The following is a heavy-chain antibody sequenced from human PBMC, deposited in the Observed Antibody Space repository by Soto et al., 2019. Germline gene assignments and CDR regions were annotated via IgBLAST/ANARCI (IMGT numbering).Heavy chain of an antibody. CDR3: ARAYGGYYYGMDV. Sequence: PSETLSLTCFVSGGSISNGDYYWSRIRQPPGKGLECLGFIYYSGSTSYNPSLRSRLTISVDRSENQFSLKLSSVTVADTAVYYCARAYGGYYYGMDVWGQGTTVTVPS. J-gene: IGHJ6*02. CDR2: IYYSGST. D-gene: IGHD3-10*01. V-gene: IGHV4-30-4*01. CDR1: GGSISNGDYY.